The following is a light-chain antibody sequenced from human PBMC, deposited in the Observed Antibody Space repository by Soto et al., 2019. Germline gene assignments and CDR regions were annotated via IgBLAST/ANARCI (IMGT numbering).Light chain of an antibody. Sequence: DIQLTQSPSSLSASVGDRVTITCRASRGIGRSLAWYQQKPGKVPRLLIHSASVVQSGVPSRFSGSGSVTDFTLTISGLQPEDVATYYCQQFDSVPTFGPGTKVDIK. CDR1: RGIGRS. V-gene: IGKV1-27*01. CDR2: SAS. J-gene: IGKJ1*01. CDR3: QQFDSVPT.